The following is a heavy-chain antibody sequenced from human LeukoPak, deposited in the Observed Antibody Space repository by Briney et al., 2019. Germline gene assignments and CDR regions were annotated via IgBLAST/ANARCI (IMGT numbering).Heavy chain of an antibody. Sequence: GGSLTLSCAASGIIFSNYAMHWVRHGPGKGRECISTISSDGGSTYYANSVKGRFTISRENSKNTLYLQMGSLRAEDMAVYYCARGRQGAKTRYFDLWGGGARVTVSS. J-gene: IGHJ2*01. CDR1: GIIFSNYA. D-gene: IGHD1-26*01. V-gene: IGHV3-64*01. CDR2: ISSDGGST. CDR3: ARGRQGAKTRYFDL.